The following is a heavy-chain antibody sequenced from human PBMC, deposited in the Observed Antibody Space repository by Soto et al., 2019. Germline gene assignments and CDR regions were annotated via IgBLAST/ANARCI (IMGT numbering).Heavy chain of an antibody. D-gene: IGHD6-19*01. CDR3: ARVVAGFLYFDY. V-gene: IGHV4-59*01. Sequence: LSLTCTVSGGSISSYYWSWIRQPPGKGLEWIGYIYYSGSTNYNPSLKSRVTISVDTSKNQFSLKLSSVTAADTAVYYCARVVAGFLYFDYWGQGTLVTVSS. J-gene: IGHJ4*02. CDR2: IYYSGST. CDR1: GGSISSYY.